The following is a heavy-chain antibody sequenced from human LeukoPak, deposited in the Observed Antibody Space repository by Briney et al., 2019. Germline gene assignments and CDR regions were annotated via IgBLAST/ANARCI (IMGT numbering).Heavy chain of an antibody. CDR2: IYYSGST. V-gene: IGHV4-39*07. CDR1: GGSISSSSYY. D-gene: IGHD3-10*01. CDR3: ARWFWGSGSYYNAEPPFPY. J-gene: IGHJ4*02. Sequence: PSETLSLTCTVSGGSISSSSYYWGWIRQPPGKGLEWIGSIYYSGSTYYNPSLKSRVTISVDKSKNQFSLKLSSVTAADTAVYYCARWFWGSGSYYNAEPPFPYWGQGTLVTVSS.